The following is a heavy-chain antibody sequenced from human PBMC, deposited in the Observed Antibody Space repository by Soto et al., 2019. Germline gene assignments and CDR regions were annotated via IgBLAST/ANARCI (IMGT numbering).Heavy chain of an antibody. J-gene: IGHJ4*02. V-gene: IGHV1-18*01. D-gene: IGHD2-21*02. CDR1: GYTFTNYG. CDR2: FNPANRNT. CDR3: ARVRFGDPFDF. Sequence: ASVKVSCKVSGYTFTNYGINWVRQAPGQGLEWVGWFNPANRNTNYAQKFQDRVSMTTDTSTNAAYMELRGLRSDDTAVDYCARVRFGDPFDFWGQGTLVTVSS.